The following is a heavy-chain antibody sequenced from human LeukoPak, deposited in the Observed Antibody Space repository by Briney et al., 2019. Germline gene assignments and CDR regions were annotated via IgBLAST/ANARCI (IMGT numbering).Heavy chain of an antibody. CDR3: ARDCSSTSCYDY. J-gene: IGHJ4*02. V-gene: IGHV3-33*01. CDR2: IWYDGSNK. D-gene: IGHD2-2*01. CDR1: GFTFSSNG. Sequence: PGGSLRLYCAASGFTFSSNGMHWVRQAPGKGLERVAVIWYDGSNKYYADSVKGRFTISRDNSKNTLYLQMNSLRAEDKAVYYCARDCSSTSCYDYWGQGTLVTVSS.